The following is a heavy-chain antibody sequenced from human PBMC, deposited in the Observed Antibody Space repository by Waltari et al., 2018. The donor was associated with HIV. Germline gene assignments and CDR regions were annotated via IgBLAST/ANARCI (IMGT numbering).Heavy chain of an antibody. CDR1: GFNFSNAW. CDR2: IKRKTNGGTT. Sequence: EVQLVESGGGLVKPGGSLRLSCAAPGFNFSNAWMRWVRPAPGKGLEWVGRIKRKTNGGTTIYAAPVKGKFIISRDDSKNTLYLQMNSLKAEDTAVYYCTTAGSTGTTRGYWGQGTLVTVSS. CDR3: TTAGSTGTTRGY. D-gene: IGHD1-1*01. J-gene: IGHJ4*02. V-gene: IGHV3-15*01.